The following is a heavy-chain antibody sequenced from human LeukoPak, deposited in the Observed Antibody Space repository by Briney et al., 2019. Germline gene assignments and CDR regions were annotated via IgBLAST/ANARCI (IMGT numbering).Heavy chain of an antibody. D-gene: IGHD6-13*01. CDR3: AKASSSYSSSWSDY. J-gene: IGHJ4*02. CDR1: GFTFSTYA. Sequence: GGSLRLSCAASGFTFSTYAMSWVRQAPGKGLEWVSLISGSGGSTYYADSVKGRFTISRDNSKNTLFLQMYSLSAEDTALYYCAKASSSYSSSWSDYWGQGTLVTVSS. CDR2: ISGSGGST. V-gene: IGHV3-23*01.